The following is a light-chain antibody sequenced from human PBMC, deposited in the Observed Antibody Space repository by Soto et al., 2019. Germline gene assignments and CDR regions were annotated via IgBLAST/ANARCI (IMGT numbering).Light chain of an antibody. Sequence: DIVMTQSPGTLSVSPWERATLSCRASQSLNTKLAWYQQKPGQAPRLLISGATARAPGIPARFSGSGSGTDFIFTISSLQPEDVATFHCQQYDNLPLTFGGGTKVDIK. V-gene: IGKV3-15*01. CDR1: QSLNTK. CDR3: QQYDNLPLT. CDR2: GAT. J-gene: IGKJ4*01.